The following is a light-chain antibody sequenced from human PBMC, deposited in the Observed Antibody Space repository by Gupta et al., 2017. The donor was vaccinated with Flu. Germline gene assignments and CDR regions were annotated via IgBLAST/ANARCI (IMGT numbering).Light chain of an antibody. CDR3: AAGDDSMNGLV. V-gene: IGLV1-44*01. CDR1: TSNVGSNR. Sequence: RVTISGSGTTSNVGSNRVNWYPQFPGPAPSLLIFINSQRPSVVPARFSGSTSGTSASLAISGLQAEDEADYYCAAGDDSMNGLVFGGGTKVTVL. J-gene: IGLJ3*02. CDR2: INS.